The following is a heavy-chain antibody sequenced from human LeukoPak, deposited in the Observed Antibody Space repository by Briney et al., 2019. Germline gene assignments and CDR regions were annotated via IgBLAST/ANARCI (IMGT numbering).Heavy chain of an antibody. CDR3: ARDIPGPGVYCSGGSCELFDY. CDR1: GYTFTSYG. D-gene: IGHD2-15*01. CDR2: ISAYSGNT. J-gene: IGHJ4*02. Sequence: ASVKVSCKASGYTFTSYGISWVRQAPGQGLEWMGWISAYSGNTNYAQKLQGRVTMTTDTSTSTAYMELRSLRSDDTAVYYCARDIPGPGVYCSGGSCELFDYWGQGTLVTVSS. V-gene: IGHV1-18*04.